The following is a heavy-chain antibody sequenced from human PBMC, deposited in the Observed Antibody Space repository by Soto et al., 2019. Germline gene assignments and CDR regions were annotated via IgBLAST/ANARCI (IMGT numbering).Heavy chain of an antibody. J-gene: IGHJ5*02. Sequence: QLQLQESGPGLVKPSETLSLTCSVSGGSISSSSYFWGWIRQPPGKGLEWIGSIYYSGSTYYNPSLKSRVTVSVDPSKNRFSLKLSSVTAADTAVYSCARHPSAFWFDPWGQGTLVTVSS. CDR2: IYYSGST. D-gene: IGHD6-19*01. CDR3: ARHPSAFWFDP. CDR1: GGSISSSSYF. V-gene: IGHV4-39*01.